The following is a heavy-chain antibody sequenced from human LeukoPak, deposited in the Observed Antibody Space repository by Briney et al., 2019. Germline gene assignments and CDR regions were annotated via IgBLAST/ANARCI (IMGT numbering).Heavy chain of an antibody. D-gene: IGHD6-19*01. Sequence: GGSLRLSCAASGFTFSSYAMHWVRQAPGKGLEWVAVISYDGSNKYYADSVKGRFTISRDNSKNTLYLQMNSLRAEDTALYYCAKSLRGSSGWRNWFDPWGQGTLVTVSS. CDR3: AKSLRGSSGWRNWFDP. CDR1: GFTFSSYA. J-gene: IGHJ5*02. CDR2: ISYDGSNK. V-gene: IGHV3-30*04.